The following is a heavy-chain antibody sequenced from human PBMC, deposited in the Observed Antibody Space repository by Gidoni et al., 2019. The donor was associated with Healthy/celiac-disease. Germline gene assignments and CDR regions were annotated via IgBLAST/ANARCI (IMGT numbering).Heavy chain of an antibody. Sequence: TSCGYYWSWIRQHPGKGLAWIGYIYDSGSTYYNPSLKSRVTISVDTSKNQLSLKLSYVTAAVTAVYYCARARPYYYDSSGYPFDYWGQGTLFTVYS. V-gene: IGHV4-31*02. CDR2: IYDSGST. CDR1: TSCGYY. CDR3: ARARPYYYDSSGYPFDY. J-gene: IGHJ4*02. D-gene: IGHD3-22*01.